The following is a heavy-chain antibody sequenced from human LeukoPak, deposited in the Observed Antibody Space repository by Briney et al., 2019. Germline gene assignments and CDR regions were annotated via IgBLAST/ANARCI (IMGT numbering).Heavy chain of an antibody. CDR3: AKDPYYYGSGLFDY. D-gene: IGHD3-10*01. Sequence: GGSLRLSCAASGFTFSNYATSWVRQAPGKGLEWVSAISGSGGSTYYADSVKGRFTISRDNSKNTLYLQMNSLRAEDTAVYYCAKDPYYYGSGLFDYWGQGTLVTVSS. V-gene: IGHV3-23*01. CDR1: GFTFSNYA. CDR2: ISGSGGST. J-gene: IGHJ4*02.